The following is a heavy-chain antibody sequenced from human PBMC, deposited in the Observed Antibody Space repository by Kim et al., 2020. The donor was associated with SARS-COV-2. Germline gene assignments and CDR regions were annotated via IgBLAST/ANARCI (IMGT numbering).Heavy chain of an antibody. CDR1: GGSISSSSYY. Sequence: PETLSLTCTVSGGSISSSSYYWGWIRQPPGKGLEWIGSIYYRGSTYYNPSLKSRVTISVDTSKNQFSLKLSSVTAADTAVYYCARISTMVRGVTNWFDPWGQGTLVTVSS. CDR3: ARISTMVRGVTNWFDP. V-gene: IGHV4-39*01. CDR2: IYYRGST. J-gene: IGHJ5*02. D-gene: IGHD3-10*01.